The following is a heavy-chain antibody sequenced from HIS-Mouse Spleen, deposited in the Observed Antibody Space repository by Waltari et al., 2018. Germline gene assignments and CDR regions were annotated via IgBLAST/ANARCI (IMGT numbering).Heavy chain of an antibody. D-gene: IGHD6-13*01. CDR2: IYYSGST. V-gene: IGHV4-39*07. Sequence: QLQLQESGPGLVKPSETLSLTCTASGGSISSSRYYWRWIRQPPGKGLEWIGSIYYSGSTYYNPSLKSRVTISVDTSKNQFSLKLSSVTAADTAVYYCAREIPYSSSWYDWYFDLWGRGTLVTVSS. CDR3: AREIPYSSSWYDWYFDL. J-gene: IGHJ2*01. CDR1: GGSISSSRYY.